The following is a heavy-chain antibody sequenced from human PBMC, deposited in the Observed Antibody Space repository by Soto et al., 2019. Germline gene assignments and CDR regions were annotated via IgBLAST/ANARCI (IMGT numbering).Heavy chain of an antibody. J-gene: IGHJ6*02. CDR2: IYYSGST. CDR3: ARDARNYDILTGYPDYYYYGMDV. D-gene: IGHD3-9*01. V-gene: IGHV4-59*01. Sequence: SETLSLTCTVSGGSISSYYWSWIRQPPGKGLEWIGYIYYSGSTNYNPSLKSRVTISVDTSKNQFSLKLSSVTAADTAVYYCARDARNYDILTGYPDYYYYGMDVWGQGTTVTVSS. CDR1: GGSISSYY.